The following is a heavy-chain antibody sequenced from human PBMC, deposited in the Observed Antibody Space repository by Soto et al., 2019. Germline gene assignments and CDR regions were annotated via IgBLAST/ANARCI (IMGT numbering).Heavy chain of an antibody. J-gene: IGHJ4*02. V-gene: IGHV5-51*01. CDR2: IYPGDSDV. CDR3: ARHFDSSGYYPDY. Sequence: GESLKISCQGSGYRFTSYWIAWVRQMPGKGLEWVGIIYPGDSDVKYSPSFEGHITTSVDRSDSTAYLQWASLKASDTAMYFCARHFDSSGYYPDYWGQGKQVTASS. D-gene: IGHD3-22*01. CDR1: GYRFTSYW.